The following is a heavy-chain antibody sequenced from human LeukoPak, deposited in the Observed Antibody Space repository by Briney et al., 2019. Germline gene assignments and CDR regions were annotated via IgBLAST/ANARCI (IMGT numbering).Heavy chain of an antibody. D-gene: IGHD6-19*01. CDR3: AGLAVAGTVFDY. CDR2: INHSGST. J-gene: IGHJ4*02. Sequence: SETLSLTCAVYGGSFSGYYWSWIRQPPGKGLEWIGEINHSGSTNYSPSLKSRVTISVDTSKNQFSLKLSSVTAADTAVYYCAGLAVAGTVFDYWGQGTLITVSS. CDR1: GGSFSGYY. V-gene: IGHV4-34*01.